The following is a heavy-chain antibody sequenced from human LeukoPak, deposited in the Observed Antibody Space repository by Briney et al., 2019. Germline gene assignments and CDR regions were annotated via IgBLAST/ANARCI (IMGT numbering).Heavy chain of an antibody. Sequence: SETLSLTCVVSGGSISSSNWWSWVRQPPEKGLEWIGEIYHSGSTNYNPSLKSRATISVDKSKNQFSLKLSSVTAADTAVYYCARYDVGWYYFDYWGQGTLVTVSS. D-gene: IGHD6-19*01. J-gene: IGHJ4*02. CDR1: GGSISSSNW. V-gene: IGHV4-4*02. CDR2: IYHSGST. CDR3: ARYDVGWYYFDY.